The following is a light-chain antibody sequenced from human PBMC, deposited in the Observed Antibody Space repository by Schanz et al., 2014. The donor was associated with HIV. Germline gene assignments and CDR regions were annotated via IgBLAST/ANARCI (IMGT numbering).Light chain of an antibody. J-gene: IGLJ3*02. CDR3: SSYVDTYSVL. Sequence: QSALTQPPSASGSPGQSVTISCTGTSSDVGDYNYVSWYQQHPGTAPKIMIYEVSKRPSGVPDRFSGSKSGNTASLTVSGLQPEDEANYYCSSYVDTYSVLFGGGTKLTVL. V-gene: IGLV2-8*01. CDR2: EVS. CDR1: SSDVGDYNY.